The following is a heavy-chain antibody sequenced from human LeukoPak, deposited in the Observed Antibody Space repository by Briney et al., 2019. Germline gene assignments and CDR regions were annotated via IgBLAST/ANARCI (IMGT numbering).Heavy chain of an antibody. CDR3: ARVVNYYYGMDV. CDR1: GYTFTGFY. J-gene: IGHJ6*02. CDR2: IKPNSGGK. V-gene: IGHV1-2*02. D-gene: IGHD2-2*01. Sequence: ALVKGSCQASGYTFTGFYIQWVRQAPGQGPEWKGWIKPNSGGKNYAQKFQGRVTMTRDTSISTAYMELSRLRSDDTAVYYCARVVNYYYGMDVWGQGTTVTVSS.